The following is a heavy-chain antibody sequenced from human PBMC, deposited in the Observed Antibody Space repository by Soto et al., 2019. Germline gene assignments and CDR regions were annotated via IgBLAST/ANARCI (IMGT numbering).Heavy chain of an antibody. J-gene: IGHJ6*02. CDR1: GFGLINYG. CDR2: ISAYNGNT. Sequence: GPSVKVSCKASGFGLINYGFTWVRQAPGQGLEWMGWISAYNGNTIYAQNLQGRLTMTRDTSTSTAYMELRSLRSADTAVYYCARLGVTTSVYYYTMDVWGQGTTVTVSS. CDR3: ARLGVTTSVYYYTMDV. D-gene: IGHD4-4*01. V-gene: IGHV1-18*04.